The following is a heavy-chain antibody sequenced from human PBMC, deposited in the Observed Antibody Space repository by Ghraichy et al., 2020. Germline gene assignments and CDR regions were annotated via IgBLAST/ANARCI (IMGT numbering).Heavy chain of an antibody. J-gene: IGHJ4*02. D-gene: IGHD3-22*01. CDR3: TRSTSGYSYLSETYYFHF. V-gene: IGHV5-51*01. CDR2: IYPGASQI. Sequence: GESLNISCKASGYNFTNYWIGWVRQMPGKGLEWMAIIYPGASQIRYSPSFQGQVSISADTAISTANLQWDSLKAPDTAMYYCTRSTSGYSYLSETYYFHFWGQGTLVTVSS. CDR1: GYNFTNYW.